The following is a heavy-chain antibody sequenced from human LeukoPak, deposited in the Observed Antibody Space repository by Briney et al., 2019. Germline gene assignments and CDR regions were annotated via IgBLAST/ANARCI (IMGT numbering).Heavy chain of an antibody. CDR1: GFTFTSSA. CDR3: ATPSTRQYYYGMDV. V-gene: IGHV1-58*02. CDR2: IVVGSGNT. J-gene: IGHJ6*02. Sequence: GTSVKASCKASGFTFTSSAMQWVRQARGQRLEWIGWIVVGSGNTNYAQKFQERVTVTRDMSTSTAYMELSSLRSEDTAVYYCATPSTRQYYYGMDVWGQGTTVTVSS.